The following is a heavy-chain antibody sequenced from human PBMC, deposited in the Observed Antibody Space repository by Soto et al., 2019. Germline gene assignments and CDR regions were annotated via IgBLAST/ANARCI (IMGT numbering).Heavy chain of an antibody. CDR1: GFTFGTYA. V-gene: IGHV3-23*01. D-gene: IGHD3-10*01. Sequence: EVQLLESGGGLVQPGGSLRLSCAASGFTFGTYAMSWVRQAPGKGREWVSVISGSGISRNYADSVKGRFTISRDNSKNTLYLQINILRAEDTAVYYCAKHRQDYRDAFDMWGQGTMVSVSS. J-gene: IGHJ3*02. CDR3: AKHRQDYRDAFDM. CDR2: ISGSGISR.